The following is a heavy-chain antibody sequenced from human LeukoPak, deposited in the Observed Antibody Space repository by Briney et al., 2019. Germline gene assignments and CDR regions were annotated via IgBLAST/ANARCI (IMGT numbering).Heavy chain of an antibody. J-gene: IGHJ5*02. CDR2: IYYSGST. CDR3: ARREVVAVNNWFDP. Sequence: SETLSLTCTVSGGSISSSSYYWGWIRQPPGKGLEWIGSIYYSGSTYYNPSLKSRVTISVATSKNQLSLKLSSVTAADTAVYYCARREVVAVNNWFDPWGQGTLVTVSS. D-gene: IGHD2-15*01. V-gene: IGHV4-39*01. CDR1: GGSISSSSYY.